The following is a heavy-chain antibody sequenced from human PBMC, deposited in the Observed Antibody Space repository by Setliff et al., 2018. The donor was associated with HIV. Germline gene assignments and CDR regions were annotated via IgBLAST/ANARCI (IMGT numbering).Heavy chain of an antibody. D-gene: IGHD3-10*01. J-gene: IGHJ5*02. CDR2: IDDSGSI. Sequence: SETLSLTCAVYTESLTRYDWAWISQSPAKGLEWIGEIDDSGSIIYNPSLQSRVTMSVDTSKNQFSLKVRSLTAADTGLYYCARVKSIKTTLVRLWPRFDLWGQGTQVTVSS. CDR1: TESLTRYD. V-gene: IGHV4-34*01. CDR3: ARVKSIKTTLVRLWPRFDL.